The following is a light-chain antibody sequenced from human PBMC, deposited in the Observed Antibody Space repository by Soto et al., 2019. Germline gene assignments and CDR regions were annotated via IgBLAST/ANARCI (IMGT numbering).Light chain of an antibody. CDR1: QSVSSSY. J-gene: IGKJ1*01. Sequence: EIGLSQSPCTLSVSTGERATLSCRASQSVSSSYLAWYQQKPGQAPRLLIYGASSRATGIPDRFSGSGSGTDFTLTISRLEPEDFAVYYCQQYGSSPWTFGQGTKVAIK. CDR2: GAS. V-gene: IGKV3-20*01. CDR3: QQYGSSPWT.